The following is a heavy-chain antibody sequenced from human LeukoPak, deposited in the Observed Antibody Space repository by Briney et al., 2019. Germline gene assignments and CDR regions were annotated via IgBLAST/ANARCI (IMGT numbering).Heavy chain of an antibody. D-gene: IGHD5-12*01. J-gene: IGHJ6*03. V-gene: IGHV3-48*03. CDR2: VGSTTNSI. CDR1: GFSFSSYE. CDR3: ARDEYSGLYYYMDV. Sequence: GGSLRLSCAASGFSFSSYEMNWVRQAPGKGLEWVSYVGSTTNSIYYADSVKGRFTISRDNAKKSLHLQMNSLRAEDTAVYYCARDEYSGLYYYMDVWGKGTTVTVSS.